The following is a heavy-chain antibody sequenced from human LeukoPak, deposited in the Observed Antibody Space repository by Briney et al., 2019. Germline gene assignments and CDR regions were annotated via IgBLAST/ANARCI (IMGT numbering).Heavy chain of an antibody. V-gene: IGHV4-34*01. D-gene: IGHD1-14*01. Sequence: SETLSLTCAVYGGSFSGYYWSWIRQPPGKGLEWIGEINHSGSTNYNPSLKSRVTISVDTSKNQFSLKLSSVTAADTAVYYCARGRTWFDPWGQRTLVTVSS. CDR2: INHSGST. CDR3: ARGRTWFDP. CDR1: GGSFSGYY. J-gene: IGHJ5*02.